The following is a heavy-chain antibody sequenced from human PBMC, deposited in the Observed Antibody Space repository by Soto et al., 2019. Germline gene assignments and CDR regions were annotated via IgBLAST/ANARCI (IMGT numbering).Heavy chain of an antibody. J-gene: IGHJ4*02. CDR3: AKGFGSTWSYFDS. V-gene: IGHV3-23*01. CDR2: IDDSGDST. CDR1: GFTFSTYA. D-gene: IGHD6-6*01. Sequence: EVRLLESGGGLGQPGGSLRLSCAASGFTFSTYAMSWVRQAPGKGLERVAGIDDSGDSTYHADSVKGRFTISRDNSKDTLYLEMLSLSAEDTAVYYCAKGFGSTWSYFDSWGQGVLVTVSS.